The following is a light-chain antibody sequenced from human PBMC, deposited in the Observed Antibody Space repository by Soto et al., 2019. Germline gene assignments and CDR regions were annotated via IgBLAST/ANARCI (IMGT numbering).Light chain of an antibody. CDR3: QQSYSTPIT. J-gene: IGKJ5*01. Sequence: DIQMTQSPSSLSASVGDRATMTCRASQSISSYLNWYQQKPGKAPKLLIYAASSLQSGVPSRFSGSGSGTDFTLTISSLQPEDFATYYCQQSYSTPITFGQGTRLEIK. CDR2: AAS. CDR1: QSISSY. V-gene: IGKV1-39*01.